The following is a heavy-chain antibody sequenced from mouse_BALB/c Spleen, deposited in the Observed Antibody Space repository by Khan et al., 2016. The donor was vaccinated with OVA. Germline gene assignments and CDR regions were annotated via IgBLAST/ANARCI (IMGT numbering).Heavy chain of an antibody. CDR3: AKGVWSYYYTLDY. V-gene: IGHV2-6-5*01. CDR2: IWGSGST. CDR1: GFSLSDYG. J-gene: IGHJ4*01. Sequence: QMQLEESGPGLVAPSQNLSITCTVSGFSLSDYGVSWIRQPPGKGLEWLGVIWGSGSTYYNSALKSRLNISKDNSKSQVFLKMSSLQSDDTAMFYCAKGVWSYYYTLDYWGQGTSVTVSS.